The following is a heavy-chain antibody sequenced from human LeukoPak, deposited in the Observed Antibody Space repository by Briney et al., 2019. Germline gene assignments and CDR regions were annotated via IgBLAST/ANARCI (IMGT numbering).Heavy chain of an antibody. CDR2: ITSSSSYI. V-gene: IGHV3-21*04. CDR1: GFTFSTYN. D-gene: IGHD1-26*01. Sequence: GGSLRLSCAASGFTFSTYNMNWVRQAPGKGLEWVSSITSSSSYIYYADSVKGRFTISRDNAKNSLYLQMNSLRAEDTAVYYCAREWDYYYYMDVWGKGTTVTISS. CDR3: AREWDYYYYMDV. J-gene: IGHJ6*03.